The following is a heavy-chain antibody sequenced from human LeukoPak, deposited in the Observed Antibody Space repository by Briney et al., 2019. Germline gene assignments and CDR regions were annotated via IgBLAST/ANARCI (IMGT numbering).Heavy chain of an antibody. D-gene: IGHD3-3*01. CDR1: GGSISSYY. J-gene: IGHJ6*02. Sequence: SETLSLTCTVSGGSISSYYWSWIRPPPGKGLEWIGYIYYSGSTNYNPSLKSRVTISVDTSKNQFSLKLSSVTAADTAVYYCASSGISSYGMDVWGQGTTVTVSS. V-gene: IGHV4-59*01. CDR3: ASSGISSYGMDV. CDR2: IYYSGST.